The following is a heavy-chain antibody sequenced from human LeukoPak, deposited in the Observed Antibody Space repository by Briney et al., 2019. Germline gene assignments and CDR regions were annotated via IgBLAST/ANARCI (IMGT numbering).Heavy chain of an antibody. J-gene: IGHJ4*02. CDR2: ITGSSSYI. D-gene: IGHD2-2*01. V-gene: IGHV3-21*06. CDR3: VRDGCSSSSCYAIQYFDY. Sequence: PGGSLRLSCAASGFTFSSYAMSWVRQAPGKGLEWVSSITGSSSYIFYADSVKGRFPISRDNARNSLYLQMNSLRAEDTAVYYCVRDGCSSSSCYAIQYFDYWGQGALVTVSS. CDR1: GFTFSSYA.